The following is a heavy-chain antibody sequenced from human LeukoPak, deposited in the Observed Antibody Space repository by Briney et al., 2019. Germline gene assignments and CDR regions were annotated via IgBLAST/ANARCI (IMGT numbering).Heavy chain of an antibody. Sequence: ASVKVSCKASGYTFTSYGISWVRQTPGQGLEWMGWISAYNGNTNYAQKLQGRVTMTTDTSTSTAYMELRSLRSDDTAVYYCARGEGRTTELPFDYWGQGTLVTVSS. CDR3: ARGEGRTTELPFDY. V-gene: IGHV1-18*01. D-gene: IGHD1-7*01. J-gene: IGHJ4*02. CDR1: GYTFTSYG. CDR2: ISAYNGNT.